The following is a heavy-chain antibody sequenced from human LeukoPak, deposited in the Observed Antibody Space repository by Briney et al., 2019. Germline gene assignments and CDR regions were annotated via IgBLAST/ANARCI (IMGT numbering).Heavy chain of an antibody. CDR2: ISGSGGSA. Sequence: PGGSLRLSCADSGFTFSNYAMSWVRQAPGKGLEWVSAISGSGGSAYYADSVKGRFTISRDNSKNTLYLQMNSLRAEDTAVYYCAKGVYGSGYYFDYWGQGTLVTVSS. J-gene: IGHJ4*02. CDR3: AKGVYGSGYYFDY. V-gene: IGHV3-23*01. CDR1: GFTFSNYA. D-gene: IGHD3-10*01.